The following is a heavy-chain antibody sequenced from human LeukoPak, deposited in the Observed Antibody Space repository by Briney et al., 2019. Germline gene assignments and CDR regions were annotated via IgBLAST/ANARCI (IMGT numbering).Heavy chain of an antibody. V-gene: IGHV3-11*01. D-gene: IGHD3-22*01. CDR1: GFTFSDYY. CDR3: AREGDSSGYSHFDY. CDR2: ISSSGSTI. Sequence: GGSLRLSCAASGFTFSDYYTSWIRQAPGKGLEWVSYISSSGSTIYYADSVKGRYTISRDNAKNSLYLQMNSLRAEDTAVYYCAREGDSSGYSHFDYWGQGTLVTVSS. J-gene: IGHJ4*02.